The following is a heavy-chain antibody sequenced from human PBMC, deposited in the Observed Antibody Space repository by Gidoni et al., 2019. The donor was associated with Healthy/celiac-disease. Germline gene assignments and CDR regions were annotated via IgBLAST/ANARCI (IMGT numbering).Heavy chain of an antibody. Sequence: EVQLLESGGGLVQPGGSLRLSCAPSGFTFSSYSISWVRQAPVKGLEWVSAISGSGGSTYYADSVKGRFTISRDNAKNTLYLQMNSLRAEDTAVYYCAFYYDILTGYYRDFDYWGQGTLVTVSS. CDR3: AFYYDILTGYYRDFDY. CDR1: GFTFSSYS. V-gene: IGHV3-23*01. D-gene: IGHD3-9*01. CDR2: ISGSGGST. J-gene: IGHJ4*02.